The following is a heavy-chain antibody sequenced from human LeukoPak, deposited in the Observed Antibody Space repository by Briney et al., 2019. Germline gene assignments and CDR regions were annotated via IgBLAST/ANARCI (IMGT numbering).Heavy chain of an antibody. V-gene: IGHV4-34*01. J-gene: IGHJ4*02. CDR3: VRQGTNSGYYLLDY. CDR2: VAHKGPTVYSPTLNR. D-gene: IGHD3-22*01. CDR1: GAYLNDYY. Sequence: SETLSLTCAVSGAYLNDYYWSWIRQSPGKGLEWIGEVAHKGPTVYSPTLNRKYNPSFKSRVTMSVDPSKNQFSLKLTSVTVADTATYYCVRQGTNSGYYLLDYWGQGHLVIVSS.